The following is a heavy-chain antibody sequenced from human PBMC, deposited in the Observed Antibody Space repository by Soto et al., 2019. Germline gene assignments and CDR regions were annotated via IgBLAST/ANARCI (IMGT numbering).Heavy chain of an antibody. V-gene: IGHV3-48*02. D-gene: IGHD6-13*01. CDR1: GFIFNSYS. Sequence: GGSLRLSCAASGFIFNSYSMNWVRQAPGKGLEWVSYIDSTSTTIYYADSVKGRFTVSRDNAKNSLYLQMNSLRDEDTAVYYCARGSSWYLDYWGQGTLVTVSS. CDR2: IDSTSTTI. J-gene: IGHJ4*02. CDR3: ARGSSWYLDY.